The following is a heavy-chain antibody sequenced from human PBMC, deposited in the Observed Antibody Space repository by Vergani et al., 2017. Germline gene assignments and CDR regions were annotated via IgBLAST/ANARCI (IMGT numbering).Heavy chain of an antibody. CDR2: LIPRYGTP. CDR3: ARDPYWDSDCKETNWLDS. Sequence: VQLVQSGAEVKKPGSSVKLSCKASGDIFSRSGIMWLRQAPGQGLEWMGGLIPRYGTPNAAQKFQGRLTITADESTSTVYMELSSLRSEDTAVYYCARDPYWDSDCKETNWLDSWGQGTLVTVSS. J-gene: IGHJ5*01. D-gene: IGHD2-21*01. V-gene: IGHV1-69*01. CDR1: GDIFSRSG.